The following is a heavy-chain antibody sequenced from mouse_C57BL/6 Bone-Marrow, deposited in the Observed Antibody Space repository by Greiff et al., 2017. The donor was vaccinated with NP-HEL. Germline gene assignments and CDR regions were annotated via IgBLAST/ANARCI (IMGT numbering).Heavy chain of an antibody. Sequence: EVQRVESGGGLVKPGGSLKLSCAASGFTFSSYTMSLVRQTPEKRLEWVATISGGGGNTYYPDSVKGRFSISRDNAKNTLYLQPSSLRSEDTALYYCARRYLYYAMDYWGQGTSVTVSS. CDR1: GFTFSSYT. V-gene: IGHV5-9*01. CDR2: ISGGGGNT. J-gene: IGHJ4*01. CDR3: ARRYLYYAMDY.